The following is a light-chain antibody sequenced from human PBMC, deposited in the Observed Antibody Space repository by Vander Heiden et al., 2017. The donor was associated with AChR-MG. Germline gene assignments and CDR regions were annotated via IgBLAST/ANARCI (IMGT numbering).Light chain of an antibody. CDR2: GAS. CDR3: QQECSSPRT. Sequence: EIVLTQSPGTLSLSAGERATLSCRASQSVRSGYLAWYQQKPGQAPRLLIYGASSSATGIPDRFSGSGSGTDFTLTISRLEPEDFAVYYCQQECSSPRTFGQGTKVEIK. J-gene: IGKJ1*01. V-gene: IGKV3-20*01. CDR1: QSVRSGY.